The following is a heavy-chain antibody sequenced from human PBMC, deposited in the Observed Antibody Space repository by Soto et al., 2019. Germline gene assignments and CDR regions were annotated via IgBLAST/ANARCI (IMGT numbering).Heavy chain of an antibody. J-gene: IGHJ6*02. CDR1: GGSISNSSDY. CDR3: ARHLTYCSSGSCYSDFPYYGMDV. CDR2: IFYSGST. D-gene: IGHD2-15*01. V-gene: IGHV4-39*01. Sequence: SEPLSLTDSVSGGSISNSSDYWVRNRQHPGKGLEWIGSIFYSGSTSYNPSLKSRVTISVDTSKNQFSLKLSSVTAADTAVYYCARHLTYCSSGSCYSDFPYYGMDVWCQGTTVTVSS.